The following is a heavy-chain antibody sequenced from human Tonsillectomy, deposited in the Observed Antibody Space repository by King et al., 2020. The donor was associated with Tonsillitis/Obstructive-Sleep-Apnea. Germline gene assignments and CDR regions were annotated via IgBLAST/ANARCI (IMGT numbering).Heavy chain of an antibody. V-gene: IGHV4-31*11. CDR3: ARAAPLSCSSTSCYYFDY. J-gene: IGHJ4*02. CDR1: GASISSGGYY. D-gene: IGHD2-2*01. CDR2: IYYSGST. Sequence: VPLQESGPGLVKPSQTLSLTCAVSGASISSGGYYWSWIRQHPGKGLEWIGNIYYSGSTSYNPSLKSRLTISVDTSQNQFSLKLSSVTAADTAVYYCARAAPLSCSSTSCYYFDYWGQGTLVTVSS.